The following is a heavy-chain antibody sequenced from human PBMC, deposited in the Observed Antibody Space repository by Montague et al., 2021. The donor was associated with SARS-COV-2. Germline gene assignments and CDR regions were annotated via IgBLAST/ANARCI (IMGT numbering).Heavy chain of an antibody. CDR2: FYYAGGT. J-gene: IGHJ5*02. V-gene: IGHV4-39*01. CDR1: GGSVSRISSH. Sequence: SETLSLTCTVSGGSVSRISSHWGWIRQPPGKGLEYIGSFYYAGGTQYNPSLKSRVTISVDTSNDQFSLKMNSVTAADTAIYYCARHMGHVLVSVTGAYWFDPWGQGTLVTVSS. CDR3: ARHMGHVLVSVTGAYWFDP. D-gene: IGHD5/OR15-5a*01.